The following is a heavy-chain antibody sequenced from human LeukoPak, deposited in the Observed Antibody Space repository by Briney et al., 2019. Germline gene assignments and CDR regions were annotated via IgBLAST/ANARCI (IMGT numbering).Heavy chain of an antibody. CDR3: ARGSTQAPYCSSTSCYTGNAFDT. J-gene: IGHJ3*02. CDR2: IYHSGST. CDR1: GASISTYY. D-gene: IGHD2-2*02. Sequence: SETLSLTCTVSGASISTYYWSWIRQPPGKGLEWIGYIYHSGSTYYNPSLMSRVTISVGRSKNQFSLKLSSVTAADTAVYYCARGSTQAPYCSSTSCYTGNAFDTWGQGTMVTVSS. V-gene: IGHV4-59*12.